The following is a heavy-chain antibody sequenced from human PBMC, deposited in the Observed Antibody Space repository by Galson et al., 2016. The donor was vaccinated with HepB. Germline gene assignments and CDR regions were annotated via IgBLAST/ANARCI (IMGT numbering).Heavy chain of an antibody. CDR1: GFTFSAYN. CDR3: ATFPASRDGFGY. J-gene: IGHJ4*02. Sequence: SLRLSCAASGFTFSAYNMHWVRQAPGTGLEWVSSIWSSGSYKYYADSLKGRFTISRDNAQNSVHLQMDSLRVEDTAIYYCATFPASRDGFGYWGQGTPVTVSS. V-gene: IGHV3-21*01. CDR2: IWSSGSYK. D-gene: IGHD5-24*01.